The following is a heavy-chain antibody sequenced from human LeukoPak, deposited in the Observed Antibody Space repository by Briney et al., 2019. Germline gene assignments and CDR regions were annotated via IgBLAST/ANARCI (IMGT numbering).Heavy chain of an antibody. CDR3: ARQYCSSTSCLDDFDY. CDR1: GGSFSGYY. Sequence: PSETLSLTCAVYGGSFSGYYWSWIRQPPGKGLEWIGEINHSGSTNYNPSLKSRVTISVDTSKNQFSLKLSSVTAADTAVYYCARQYCSSTSCLDDFDYWGQGTLVTVSS. D-gene: IGHD2-2*01. J-gene: IGHJ4*02. V-gene: IGHV4-34*01. CDR2: INHSGST.